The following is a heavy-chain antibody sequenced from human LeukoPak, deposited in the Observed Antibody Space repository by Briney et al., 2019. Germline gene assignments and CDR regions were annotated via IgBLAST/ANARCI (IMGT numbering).Heavy chain of an antibody. CDR2: INHSGST. J-gene: IGHJ4*02. V-gene: IGHV4-34*01. CDR1: GGSFSGYY. Sequence: PSETLSLTCAVYGGSFSGYYWSWIRQPPRKGLEWIGEINHSGSTNYNPSLKSRVTISVDTSKNQFSLKLSSVTAADTAVYYCARGAMATDYWGQGTLVTVSS. CDR3: ARGAMATDY. D-gene: IGHD5-24*01.